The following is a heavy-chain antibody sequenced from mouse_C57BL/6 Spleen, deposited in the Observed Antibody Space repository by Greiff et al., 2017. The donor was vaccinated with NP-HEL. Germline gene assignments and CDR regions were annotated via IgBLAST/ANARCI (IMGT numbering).Heavy chain of an antibody. D-gene: IGHD2-3*01. CDR3: ASDDGYSFAY. CDR2: IWGVGST. Sequence: QVQLQQSGPGLVAPSQSLSITCTVSGFSLTSYGVDWVRQSPGKGLEWLGVIWGVGSTNYNSALKSRLSISKDNAKSQVFLKMNSLQTDDTAMYYCASDDGYSFAYWGQGTLVTVSA. J-gene: IGHJ3*01. CDR1: GFSLTSYG. V-gene: IGHV2-6*01.